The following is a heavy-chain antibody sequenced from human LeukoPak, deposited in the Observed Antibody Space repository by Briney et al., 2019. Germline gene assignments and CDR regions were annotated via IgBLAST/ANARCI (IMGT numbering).Heavy chain of an antibody. Sequence: ASVKVSCKASGYTFTSYGISWVRQAPGQGLEWMGWISAYNGNTNYAQKLQGRVTMTTDTSTSTAYMELRSLRSDDTAVYYCARDPGIWVQQYYYDSSGSLVGAFDIWGQGTLVTVSS. D-gene: IGHD3-22*01. J-gene: IGHJ3*02. CDR1: GYTFTSYG. CDR3: ARDPGIWVQQYYYDSSGSLVGAFDI. CDR2: ISAYNGNT. V-gene: IGHV1-18*01.